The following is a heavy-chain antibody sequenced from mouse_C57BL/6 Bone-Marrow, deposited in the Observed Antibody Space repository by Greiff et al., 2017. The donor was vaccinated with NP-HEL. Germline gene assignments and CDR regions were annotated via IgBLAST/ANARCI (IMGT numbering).Heavy chain of an antibody. Sequence: VQLKQSGAELVRPGASVKLSCTASGFNIKDDYMHWVKQRPEQGLEWIGWIDPENGDTEYASKFQGKATITADTSSNTAYLQLSSLTSEDTAVYYCTTLYDYSDYWGQGTTLTVSS. CDR1: GFNIKDDY. D-gene: IGHD2-3*01. CDR2: IDPENGDT. CDR3: TTLYDYSDY. V-gene: IGHV14-4*01. J-gene: IGHJ2*01.